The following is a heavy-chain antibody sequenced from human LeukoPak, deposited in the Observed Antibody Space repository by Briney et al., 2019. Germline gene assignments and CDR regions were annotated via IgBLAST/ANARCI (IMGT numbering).Heavy chain of an antibody. CDR3: ARDLWFGELSDDY. J-gene: IGHJ4*02. D-gene: IGHD3-10*01. V-gene: IGHV3-20*04. CDR2: IYWNGGST. CDR1: GFTFDDYG. Sequence: GGSLRLSCVASGFTFDDYGMSWVRQAPGKGLEWVSGIYWNGGSTGYADSVKGRFTISRDNAKNSLYLQMNSLRAEDTALYYCARDLWFGELSDDYWGQGTLVTVSS.